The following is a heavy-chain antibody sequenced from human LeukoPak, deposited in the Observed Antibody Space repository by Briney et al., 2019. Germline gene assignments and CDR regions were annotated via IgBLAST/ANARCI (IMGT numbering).Heavy chain of an antibody. CDR1: GGSISSYY. CDR2: IYYSGST. Sequence: SETLSLTCTVSGGSISSYYWSWIRQPPGKGLEWIGYIYYSGSTNYNPSLKSRVTISVDTSKNQFSLKLSSVTAADTAVYYCARTSGGSGWFDYWGQGTLVTVSS. D-gene: IGHD6-19*01. V-gene: IGHV4-59*01. J-gene: IGHJ4*02. CDR3: ARTSGGSGWFDY.